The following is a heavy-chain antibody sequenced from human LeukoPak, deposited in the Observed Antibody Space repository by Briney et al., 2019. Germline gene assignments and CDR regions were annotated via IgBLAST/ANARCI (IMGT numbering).Heavy chain of an antibody. J-gene: IGHJ4*02. CDR1: GGSISSYY. Sequence: PSGTLSLTCTVSGGSISSYYWSWIRQPPGKGLEWIGYIYYSGSTNYNPSLKSRVTISVDTSKNQFSLRLSSVTAADTAVYYCARVGSSGWSFDYWGQGTLVTVSS. CDR3: ARVGSSGWSFDY. CDR2: IYYSGST. D-gene: IGHD6-19*01. V-gene: IGHV4-59*01.